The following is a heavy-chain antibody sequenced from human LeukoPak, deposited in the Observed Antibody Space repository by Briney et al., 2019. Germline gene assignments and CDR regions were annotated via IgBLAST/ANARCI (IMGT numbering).Heavy chain of an antibody. CDR3: ARGDAHYYYYMYV. J-gene: IGHJ6*03. V-gene: IGHV3-53*01. CDR1: GFTVSSSY. Sequence: PGGSLRLSCAASGFTVSSSYMSWVRRAPGKGLEWVSVIYSGGSTYYADSVKGRFTISRDNSKNTLYLQMNSLRAEDTAVYYCARGDAHYYYYMYVWGKGTTVTVSS. CDR2: IYSGGST.